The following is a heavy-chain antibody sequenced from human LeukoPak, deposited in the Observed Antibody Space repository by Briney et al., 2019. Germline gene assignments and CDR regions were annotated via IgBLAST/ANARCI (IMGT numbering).Heavy chain of an antibody. V-gene: IGHV3-23*01. D-gene: IGHD5-24*01. CDR1: GFTFSSYG. J-gene: IGHJ4*02. Sequence: GGSLRLSCAASGFTFSSYGMSWVRQAPGKGLEWVSAISGSGGSTYYADSVKGRFTISRDNSKNTLYLQMNSLRAEDTAVYYCAKDRGEMATITAQDYWGQGTLVTVSS. CDR3: AKDRGEMATITAQDY. CDR2: ISGSGGST.